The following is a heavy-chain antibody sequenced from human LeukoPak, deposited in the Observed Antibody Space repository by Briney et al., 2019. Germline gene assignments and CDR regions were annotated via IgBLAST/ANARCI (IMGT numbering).Heavy chain of an antibody. J-gene: IGHJ4*02. CDR3: AKDGRARSLGY. V-gene: IGHV3-23*01. CDR2: ISGSGGST. CDR1: GFTFSSYA. Sequence: GGSLRLSCAASGFTFSSYAMSWVRQAPGKGLEWVSAISGSGGSTYYADSVKGRFTISRDNSKNTLYLQMNSLRAEDTAVYYWAKDGRARSLGYWGQETLVTVSS. D-gene: IGHD3-16*01.